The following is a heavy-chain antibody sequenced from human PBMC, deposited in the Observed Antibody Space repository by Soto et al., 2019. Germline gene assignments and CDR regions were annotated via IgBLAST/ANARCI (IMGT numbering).Heavy chain of an antibody. CDR2: MSHSGGT. J-gene: IGHJ3*02. V-gene: IGHV4-34*01. CDR3: ARVERGTATTVVDAFDI. D-gene: IGHD1-1*01. Sequence: QVQLQQWGAGLLKPSETLSLTCAVFGGSVNSGNYYWSWIRQPPGKGLEWIGEMSHSGGTHFNPSLNGRVTISMNTPKDPFFLKMCAVIGAAADLYYCARVERGTATTVVDAFDIWGPGTMVTVSS. CDR1: GGSVNSGNYY.